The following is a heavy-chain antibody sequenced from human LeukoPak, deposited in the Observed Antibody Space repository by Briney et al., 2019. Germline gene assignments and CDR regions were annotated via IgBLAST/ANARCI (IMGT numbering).Heavy chain of an antibody. D-gene: IGHD2-15*01. Sequence: GGSLRLSCEASGFSFSNNEMNWVRQAPGRGLEWVSYISRGGGTIYYADSVKGRFTISRDNAKNSLYLQMNSLRAEDTAVYYCAREVVVAATEVDYWGQGTLVTVSS. CDR1: GFSFSNNE. V-gene: IGHV3-48*03. CDR2: ISRGGGTI. J-gene: IGHJ4*02. CDR3: AREVVVAATEVDY.